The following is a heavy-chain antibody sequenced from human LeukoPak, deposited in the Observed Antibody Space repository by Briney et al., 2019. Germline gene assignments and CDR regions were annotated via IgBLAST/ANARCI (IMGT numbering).Heavy chain of an antibody. J-gene: IGHJ4*02. Sequence: ASVKVSCKASGYIFTNYYMHWVRQAPGQGLEWMGIINPSGGSTTYAQKFPGRVTMTRDTSTSTVYMEVSSLRSEDTAVYYCARAGYDSSGYYSYWGQGTLVTVSS. CDR3: ARAGYDSSGYYSY. CDR1: GYIFTNYY. V-gene: IGHV1-46*01. D-gene: IGHD3-22*01. CDR2: INPSGGST.